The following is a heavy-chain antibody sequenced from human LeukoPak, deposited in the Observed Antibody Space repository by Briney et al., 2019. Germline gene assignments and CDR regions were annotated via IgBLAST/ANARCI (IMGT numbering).Heavy chain of an antibody. CDR2: IYYSGST. CDR3: ARVIPMVRGVTTGWFDP. J-gene: IGHJ5*02. V-gene: IGHV4-39*07. D-gene: IGHD3-10*01. CDR1: GGSISSSSYY. Sequence: PSETLSLTCTVSGGSISSSSYYWGWIRQPPGKGLEWIGSIYYSGSTNYNPSLKSRVTISVDTSKNQFSLKLSSVTAADTAVYYCARVIPMVRGVTTGWFDPWGQGTLVTVSS.